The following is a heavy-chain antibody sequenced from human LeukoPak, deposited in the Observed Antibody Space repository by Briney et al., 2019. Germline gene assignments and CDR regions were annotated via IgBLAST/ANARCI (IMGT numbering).Heavy chain of an antibody. Sequence: PGRSLRLSCAASGFTFDDYAMNWVRQAPGKGLEWVSYISSSSSTIYYADSVKGRFTISRDNAKNSLYLQMNGLRAEDTAVYYCARPYYDSSGYSFDYWGQGTLVTVSS. J-gene: IGHJ4*02. CDR3: ARPYYDSSGYSFDY. D-gene: IGHD3-22*01. CDR1: GFTFDDYA. CDR2: ISSSSSTI. V-gene: IGHV3-48*04.